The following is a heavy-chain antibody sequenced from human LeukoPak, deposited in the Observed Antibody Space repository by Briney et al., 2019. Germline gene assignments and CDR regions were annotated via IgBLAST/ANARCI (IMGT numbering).Heavy chain of an antibody. Sequence: GASVKVSCKASGGTFSSYAISWVRQAPGQGLEWMGGIIPIFGTANYAQKFQGRVTITADESTSTAYMELSSLRSEDTAVYYCAREGVDGSGYYSLYYFDYWGQGTLVTVSS. V-gene: IGHV1-69*13. CDR3: AREGVDGSGYYSLYYFDY. J-gene: IGHJ4*02. CDR1: GGTFSSYA. CDR2: IIPIFGTA. D-gene: IGHD3-22*01.